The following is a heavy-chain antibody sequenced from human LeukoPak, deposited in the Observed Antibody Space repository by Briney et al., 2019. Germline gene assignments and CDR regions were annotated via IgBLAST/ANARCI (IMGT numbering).Heavy chain of an antibody. CDR1: GGFISGYY. Sequence: PSETLSLTCAVYGGFISGYYWTWIRQTPGTGLEWIAEIKHSGSTNYNPSLKSRVTISVDTSKHQFSLKLSSVTAADTAVYYCAKLMVANIRKEFDYWGQGTLVTVSS. D-gene: IGHD2-8*01. V-gene: IGHV4-34*01. J-gene: IGHJ4*02. CDR2: IKHSGST. CDR3: AKLMVANIRKEFDY.